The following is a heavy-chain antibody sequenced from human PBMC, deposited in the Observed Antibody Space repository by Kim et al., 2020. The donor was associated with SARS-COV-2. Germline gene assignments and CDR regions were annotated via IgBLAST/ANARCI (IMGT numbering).Heavy chain of an antibody. V-gene: IGHV4-59*12. D-gene: IGHD3-10*01. CDR3: AREGAGGAFDN. CDR1: GGSISSDY. J-gene: IGHJ4*02. CDR2: VYYSGST. Sequence: SETLSLTCTVSGGSISSDYWSWIRQPPGKGLEWIGYVYYSGSTNYNPSLKSRVTISLGTSKNQFSLKLSSVTAADTAVYYCAREGAGGAFDNWGQGT.